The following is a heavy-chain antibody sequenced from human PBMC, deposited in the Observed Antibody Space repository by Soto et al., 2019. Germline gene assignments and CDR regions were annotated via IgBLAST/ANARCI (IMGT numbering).Heavy chain of an antibody. V-gene: IGHV4-59*01. CDR1: GGSISSYY. D-gene: IGHD3-10*01. J-gene: IGHJ5*02. CDR2: IYYSGST. CDR3: AREGITMVRGVARWFDP. Sequence: SETLSLTCTVSGGSISSYYWSWIRQPPGKGLEWIGYIYYSGSTNYNPSLKSRVTISVDTSKNQFSLKLSSVTAADTAVYYCAREGITMVRGVARWFDPWGQGTLVTVSS.